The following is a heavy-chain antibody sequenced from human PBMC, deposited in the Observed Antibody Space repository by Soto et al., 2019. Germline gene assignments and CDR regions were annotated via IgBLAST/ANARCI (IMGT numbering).Heavy chain of an antibody. Sequence: PSQTLSLTCAISGDSGSNNNAAWGWIRQSPSRGLEWLGRTYYRSKWYTDYALSVRSRININPDTSKKQFSLQLTSVTPEYASFFYCASDHRGLRSFDVWGQGTLGSV. D-gene: IGHD4-17*01. V-gene: IGHV6-1*01. CDR2: TYYRSKWYT. CDR3: ASDHRGLRSFDV. J-gene: IGHJ3*01. CDR1: GDSGSNNNAA.